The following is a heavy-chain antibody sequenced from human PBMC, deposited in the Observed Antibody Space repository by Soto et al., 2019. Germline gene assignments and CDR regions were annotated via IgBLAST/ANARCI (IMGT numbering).Heavy chain of an antibody. CDR3: ARGDYGDPAIAFDI. CDR1: GFTFSSYG. D-gene: IGHD4-17*01. CDR2: ISYDGSNK. V-gene: IGHV3-30*03. J-gene: IGHJ3*02. Sequence: QVQLVESGGGVVQPGRSLRLSCAASGFTFSSYGMHWVRQAPGKGLEWVAVISYDGSNKYYADSVKGRFTISRDNSKNPLYRQMNSLRAEDTAVYYCARGDYGDPAIAFDIWGQGTMVTVSS.